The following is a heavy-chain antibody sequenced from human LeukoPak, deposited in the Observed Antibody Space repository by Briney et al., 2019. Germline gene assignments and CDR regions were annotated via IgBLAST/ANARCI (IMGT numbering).Heavy chain of an antibody. CDR3: ARDQSGYNSFYFDY. CDR2: ISSSGSTI. J-gene: IGHJ4*02. V-gene: IGHV3-11*04. CDR1: GFTFSDYY. Sequence: GGSLRLSCAASGFTFSDYYMSWIRQAPGKGLEWVSYISSSGSTIYYADSVEGRFTISRDNAKNSLYLQMNSLRAEDTAVYYCARDQSGYNSFYFDYWGQGTLVTVSS. D-gene: IGHD5-24*01.